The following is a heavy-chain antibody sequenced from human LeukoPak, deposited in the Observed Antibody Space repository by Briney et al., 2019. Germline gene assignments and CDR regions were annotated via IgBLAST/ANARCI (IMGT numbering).Heavy chain of an antibody. J-gene: IGHJ3*02. D-gene: IGHD6-13*01. CDR3: ARASYSSSPLGAFDI. V-gene: IGHV4-30-2*01. CDR1: GGSISSGGYS. CDR2: IYHSGST. Sequence: PSETLSLTCTVSGGSISSGGYSWSWIRQPPGKGLEWIGYIYHSGSTYYNPSLKSRVTISVDRSKNQFSLKLSSVTAADTAVYYCARASYSSSPLGAFDIWGQGTMVTVSS.